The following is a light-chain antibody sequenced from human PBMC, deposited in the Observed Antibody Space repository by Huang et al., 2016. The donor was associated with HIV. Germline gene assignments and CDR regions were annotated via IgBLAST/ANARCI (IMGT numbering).Light chain of an antibody. J-gene: IGKJ1*01. CDR1: QTINTY. V-gene: IGKV1-39*01. Sequence: DIQMTQSPSSLSASVGDRVTITCRASQTINTYLNWYQQKPGKAPDLLIYEASTLQSGVPSRFSGSGSGTDFTLTISSLQPEDSATYHCQQSYDTPRTFGQGTKVEIK. CDR2: EAS. CDR3: QQSYDTPRT.